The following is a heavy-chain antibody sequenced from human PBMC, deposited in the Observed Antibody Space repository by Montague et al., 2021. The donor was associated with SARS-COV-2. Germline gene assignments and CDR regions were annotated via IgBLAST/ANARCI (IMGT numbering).Heavy chain of an antibody. CDR3: ARGHLSVSMFVVVFTSASHYFDY. CDR2: IKQSGST. Sequence: SETLSLTCGVYGGSFGDDHWSWIRQPPGKGLEWIGDIKQSGSTNYNPSLKSRVTISVDTSRNPFSLTLTSVTAADTAVYFSARGHLSVSMFVVVFTSASHYFDYWGQGALVTVSS. V-gene: IGHV4-34*01. J-gene: IGHJ4*02. D-gene: IGHD3-22*01. CDR1: GGSFGDDH.